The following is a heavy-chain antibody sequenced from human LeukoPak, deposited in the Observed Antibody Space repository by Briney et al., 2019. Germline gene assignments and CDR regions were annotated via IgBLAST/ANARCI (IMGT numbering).Heavy chain of an antibody. V-gene: IGHV4-39*07. J-gene: IGHJ5*02. D-gene: IGHD2-8*01. Sequence: SETLTLTCSVSGGSISSSDYYWSWIRQPPGKGLEWLGNIYYTGSTSYNPSLKSRVTLSVDTFKNQFSLHLSSVTAADTAVYYCARENYCTNGVCWAFDPWGQGTLVTVSS. CDR2: IYYTGST. CDR1: GGSISSSDYY. CDR3: ARENYCTNGVCWAFDP.